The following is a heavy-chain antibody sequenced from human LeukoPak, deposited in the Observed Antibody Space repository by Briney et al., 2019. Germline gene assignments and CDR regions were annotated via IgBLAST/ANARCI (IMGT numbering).Heavy chain of an antibody. J-gene: IGHJ4*02. CDR2: ISAYNGNT. Sequence: ASVKVSCKASGYTFTSYGISWVRQAPGQGLEWMGWISAYNGNTNYAQKLQGRVTMTTDTSTSTAYMELRSLRSDDTAVYYCARDLRHCSGGSCTSGYWGQGTLVTVSS. V-gene: IGHV1-18*01. CDR3: ARDLRHCSGGSCTSGY. D-gene: IGHD2-15*01. CDR1: GYTFTSYG.